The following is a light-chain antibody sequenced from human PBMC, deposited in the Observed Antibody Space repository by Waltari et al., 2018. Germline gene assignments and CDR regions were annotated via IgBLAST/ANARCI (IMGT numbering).Light chain of an antibody. V-gene: IGKV1-39*01. Sequence: DLQMTQSPSSLSASVGARVTISCRASKNIRSYLSWYQQKPGIAPKLVIYAASTLQSGVPSRFSGSGSGTNFTLTITSLQAEDFATYFCQASYTTPYSFGQGTKVEIK. CDR1: KNIRSY. CDR2: AAS. J-gene: IGKJ2*03. CDR3: QASYTTPYS.